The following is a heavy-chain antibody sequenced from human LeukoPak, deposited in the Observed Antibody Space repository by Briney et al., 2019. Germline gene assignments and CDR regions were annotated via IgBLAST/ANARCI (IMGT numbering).Heavy chain of an antibody. CDR1: GGSISSYY. CDR3: ARDLQYSPPGKYYYYYMDV. V-gene: IGHV4-59*01. Sequence: SETLSLTCTVSGGSISSYYWSWIRQPPGKGLEWIGYIYYSGSTNYNPSLKSRVTISVDTSKNQFSLKLSSVTAADTAVYYCARDLQYSPPGKYYYYYMDVWGKGTTVTVSS. J-gene: IGHJ6*03. D-gene: IGHD4-11*01. CDR2: IYYSGST.